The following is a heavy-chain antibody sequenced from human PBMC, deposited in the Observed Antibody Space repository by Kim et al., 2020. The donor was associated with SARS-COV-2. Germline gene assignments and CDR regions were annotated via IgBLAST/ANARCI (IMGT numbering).Heavy chain of an antibody. D-gene: IGHD4-17*01. V-gene: IGHV3-33*01. CDR1: GFTFSSYG. J-gene: IGHJ6*02. CDR2: IWYDGSNK. Sequence: GGSLRLSCAASGFTFSSYGMHWVRQAPGKGLEWVAVIWYDGSNKYYADSVKGRFTISRDNSKNTLYLQMNSLRAEDTAVYYCARDDDDGYGDYLTYYYGMDVWGQGTTVTVSS. CDR3: ARDDDDGYGDYLTYYYGMDV.